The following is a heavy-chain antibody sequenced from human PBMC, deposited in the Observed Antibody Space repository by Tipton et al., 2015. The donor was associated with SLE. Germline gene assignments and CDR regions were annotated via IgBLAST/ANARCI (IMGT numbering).Heavy chain of an antibody. J-gene: IGHJ4*02. CDR3: AKASDDFWSGYYTHFDY. D-gene: IGHD3-3*01. CDR2: ISGSGGSI. V-gene: IGHV3-23*01. Sequence: SLRLSCAASGFTFSSYAMSWVRQAPGKGLEWVSAISGSGGSIGYADSVKGRFTISRDNAKNSLYLQMNSLRAEDTALYYCAKASDDFWSGYYTHFDYWGQGTLVTVSS. CDR1: GFTFSSYA.